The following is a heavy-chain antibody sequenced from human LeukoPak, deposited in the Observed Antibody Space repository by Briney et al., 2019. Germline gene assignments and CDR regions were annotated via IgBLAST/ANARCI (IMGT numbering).Heavy chain of an antibody. V-gene: IGHV4-34*01. Sequence: SETLSLTCAVYGGSFSGYYWSWIRQPPGKGLEWIGSIYYSGSTYYNPSLKSRVTISVDTSKNQFSLKLSSVTAADTAVYYCARDLDASDFDYWGQGTLVTVSS. CDR1: GGSFSGYY. D-gene: IGHD3/OR15-3a*01. CDR2: IYYSGST. CDR3: ARDLDASDFDY. J-gene: IGHJ4*02.